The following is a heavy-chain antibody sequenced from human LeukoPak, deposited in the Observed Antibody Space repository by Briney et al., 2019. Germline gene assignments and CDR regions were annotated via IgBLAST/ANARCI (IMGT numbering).Heavy chain of an antibody. J-gene: IGHJ6*02. CDR2: ISTSSSDT. Sequence: GGSLRLSCAASGFTFSDYYMSWIRQAPGKGLEWVSYISTSSSDTSYADSVKGRFTISRDNAKNSLYLQMNSLRAEDTAAYYCATSRYCYGGTCNSDHFYYGMDVWGQGTAVTVSS. V-gene: IGHV3-11*06. D-gene: IGHD2-15*01. CDR3: ATSRYCYGGTCNSDHFYYGMDV. CDR1: GFTFSDYY.